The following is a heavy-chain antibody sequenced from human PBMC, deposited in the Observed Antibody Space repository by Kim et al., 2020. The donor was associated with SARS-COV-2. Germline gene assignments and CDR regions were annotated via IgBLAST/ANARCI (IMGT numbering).Heavy chain of an antibody. V-gene: IGHV4-34*01. CDR2: T. J-gene: IGHJ6*02. D-gene: IGHD2-8*01. CDR3: ARTKYYYGMDV. Sequence: TNYTPSLKSRVTISVDTSKNQFSLKLSSVTAADTAVYYCARTKYYYGMDVWGQGTTVTVSS.